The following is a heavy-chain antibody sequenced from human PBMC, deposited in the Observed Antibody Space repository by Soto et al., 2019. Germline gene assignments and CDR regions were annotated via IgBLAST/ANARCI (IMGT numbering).Heavy chain of an antibody. CDR1: GFTFGSYW. CDR3: ARDSGYDSRSSVNLYPDY. D-gene: IGHD3-10*01. V-gene: IGHV3-7*01. CDR2: IMKDGSGK. J-gene: IGHJ4*01. Sequence: EVQLVESGGGLVQPGGSLSLSCAASGFTFGSYWMSWVRQTPGKGLEWLGTIMKDGSGKKYVDSVKSRFTVSRNNAMNSLYVQMDSLRVADTAVYYCARDSGYDSRSSVNLYPDYWGDGTLVTFSA.